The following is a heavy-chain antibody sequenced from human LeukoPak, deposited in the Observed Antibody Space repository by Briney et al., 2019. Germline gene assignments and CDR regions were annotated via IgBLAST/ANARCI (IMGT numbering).Heavy chain of an antibody. CDR2: IIPSLARA. CDR1: GGTFSSYA. J-gene: IGHJ4*02. V-gene: IGHV1-69*04. CDR3: AREDSGYSGYEPTFDY. Sequence: ASVKVSCKASGGTFSSYAMSWVRQAPGQGLEWMGRIIPSLARANYAQKFQGRVIITADKATSTAYLELRSLRSEDTAVYYCAREDSGYSGYEPTFDYWGQGTLVTVSS. D-gene: IGHD5-12*01.